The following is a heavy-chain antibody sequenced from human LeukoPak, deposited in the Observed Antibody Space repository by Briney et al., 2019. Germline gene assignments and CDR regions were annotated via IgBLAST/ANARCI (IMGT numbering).Heavy chain of an antibody. CDR2: IGIGGDT. J-gene: IGHJ6*02. CDR1: GFIFKDFD. V-gene: IGHV3-13*01. CDR3: ARDRFGMDV. Sequence: GGSLRLSCTATGFIFKDFDFHWVRHGPGDGLDWVAAIGIGGDTHYSGSVKGRFTISREDAKNSLFLHMNNLRAGDTAVYYCARDRFGMDVWGRGTTVIVSS.